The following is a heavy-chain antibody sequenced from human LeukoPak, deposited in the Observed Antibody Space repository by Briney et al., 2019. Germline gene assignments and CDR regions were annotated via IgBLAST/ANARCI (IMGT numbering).Heavy chain of an antibody. D-gene: IGHD4-17*01. CDR1: GLTFSTYV. CDR3: AKGLYGDYDHFDY. CDR2: ISGSGGTT. V-gene: IGHV3-23*01. Sequence: PGGSLRLSCAASGLTFSTYVVNWVRQAPGKGLEWVSTISGSGGTTYYADSVKGRFTISRDNSKNTLYLQMNSLRAEDTAVYYCAKGLYGDYDHFDYWGQGTLVTVSS. J-gene: IGHJ4*02.